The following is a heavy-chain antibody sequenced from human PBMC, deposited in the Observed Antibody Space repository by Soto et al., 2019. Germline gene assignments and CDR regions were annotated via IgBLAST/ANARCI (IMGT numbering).Heavy chain of an antibody. CDR2: IIPILGIA. CDR1: GGTFSSYT. CDR3: ARDYQDPFVGTVYGDYGSGTYFDY. Sequence: QVQLVQSGAEVKKPGSSVKVSCKASGGTFSSYTISWVRQAPGQGLEWMGRIIPILGIANYAQKFQGRVTITADKSTSTAYMELSSLRSEDTAVYYCARDYQDPFVGTVYGDYGSGTYFDYWGQGTLVTVSS. D-gene: IGHD4-17*01. J-gene: IGHJ4*02. V-gene: IGHV1-69*08.